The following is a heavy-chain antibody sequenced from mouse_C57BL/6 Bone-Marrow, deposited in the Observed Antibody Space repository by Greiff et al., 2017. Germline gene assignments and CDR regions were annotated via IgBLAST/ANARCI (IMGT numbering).Heavy chain of an antibody. CDR2: IDPSDSYT. J-gene: IGHJ4*01. Sequence: VQLQQPGAELVKPGASVKLSCKASGYTFTSYWMQWVKQRPGQGLEWIGEIDPSDSYTNYNQKFKGKATLTVDTSSSTAYMQLSSLTSEDSAVYYCARGGYSGSSYEAMDYWGQGTSVTVSS. CDR3: ARGGYSGSSYEAMDY. V-gene: IGHV1-50*01. CDR1: GYTFTSYW. D-gene: IGHD1-1*01.